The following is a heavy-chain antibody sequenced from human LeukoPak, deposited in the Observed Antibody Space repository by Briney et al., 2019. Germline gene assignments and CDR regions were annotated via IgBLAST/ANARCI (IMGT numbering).Heavy chain of an antibody. D-gene: IGHD3-10*02. J-gene: IGHJ6*04. CDR3: AELGITMIGGV. Sequence: GGSLRLSCAASQFTFSSYAMSWVRQAPGKGLGWVSGISSIGGSTVYADSVQGRFTISRDNSKNALYLQMNSLRAEDTAVYYCAELGITMIGGVWGKGTTVTISS. CDR1: QFTFSSYA. CDR2: ISSIGGST. V-gene: IGHV3-23*01.